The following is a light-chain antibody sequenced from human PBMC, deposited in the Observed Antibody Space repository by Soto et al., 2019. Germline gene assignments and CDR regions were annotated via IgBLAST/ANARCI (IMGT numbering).Light chain of an antibody. V-gene: IGKV2-28*01. J-gene: IGKJ5*01. Sequence: DIVMTQSPLSLPVTPGEPASISCRSSQSLRYSNGYNYLDWYLQKPGQSPQLLIYLGSNRASGVPDRFSGNGSGKDFTLKISRVEAEDVGVYYCMQALQTAITFGQGTRLEIK. CDR3: MQALQTAIT. CDR1: QSLRYSNGYNY. CDR2: LGS.